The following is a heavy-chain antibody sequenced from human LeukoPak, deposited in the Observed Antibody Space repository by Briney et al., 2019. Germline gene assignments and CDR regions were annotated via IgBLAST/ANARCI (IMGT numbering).Heavy chain of an antibody. CDR1: GYTFTSYY. CDR3: ARAITVVRGVVKYDFDY. J-gene: IGHJ4*02. Sequence: ASVTVSCTTSGYTFTSYYIHWVRQAPGQGLEWMGIINPSDDTTAYAQTFQGRVTMTRDTSTGTVYMELRSLRSEDTAVYYCARAITVVRGVVKYDFDYWGQGILVTVSS. V-gene: IGHV1-46*01. D-gene: IGHD3-10*01. CDR2: INPSDDTT.